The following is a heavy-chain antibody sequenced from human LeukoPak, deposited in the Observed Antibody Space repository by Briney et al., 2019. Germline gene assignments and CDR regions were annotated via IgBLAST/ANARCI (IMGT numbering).Heavy chain of an antibody. CDR1: GFTFSDYY. V-gene: IGHV3-11*04. CDR3: ARVVVVPAESGWFDP. J-gene: IGHJ5*02. CDR2: IISSGSTI. D-gene: IGHD2-2*01. Sequence: GGSLRLSCAASGFTFSDYYMSWIRQAPGKGLEWVSYIISSGSTIYYADSVKGRFTISRDNAKNSLYLQMNSLRAEDTAVYYCARVVVVPAESGWFDPWGQGTLVTVSS.